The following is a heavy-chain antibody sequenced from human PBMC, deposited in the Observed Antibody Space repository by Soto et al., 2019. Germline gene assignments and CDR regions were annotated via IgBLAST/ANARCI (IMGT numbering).Heavy chain of an antibody. D-gene: IGHD1-26*01. CDR1: GFTFSNYG. J-gene: IGHJ4*02. CDR3: VIYRYEWDLDQGFDF. V-gene: IGHV3-30*02. Sequence: PGGSLRLSCETSGFTFSNYGMHWVRQAPGKGLEWVTLISSDEDNKYYADSVKGRFSISRDNFKKTLYLQMNNLRVEDTAIYYCVIYRYEWDLDQGFDFCGQGTVVPVSS. CDR2: ISSDEDNK.